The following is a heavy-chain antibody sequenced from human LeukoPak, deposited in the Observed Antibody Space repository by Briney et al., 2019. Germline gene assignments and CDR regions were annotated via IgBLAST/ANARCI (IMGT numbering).Heavy chain of an antibody. CDR3: ARVEGYCSGGSCYGMDV. D-gene: IGHD2-15*01. CDR1: GFTFDDYA. Sequence: GGSLRLSCAASGFTFDDYAMHWVRQAPGKGLEWVSSISSSSSDKYYADSAKGRFTISRDNAKNSLYLQMNSLRAEDTAMYYCARVEGYCSGGSCYGMDVWGLGTTVTVSS. J-gene: IGHJ6*02. CDR2: ISSSSSDK. V-gene: IGHV3-21*01.